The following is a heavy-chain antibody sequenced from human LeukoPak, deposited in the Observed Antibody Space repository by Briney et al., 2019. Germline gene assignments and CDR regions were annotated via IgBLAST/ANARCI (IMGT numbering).Heavy chain of an antibody. J-gene: IGHJ4*02. Sequence: SETPSLTCAVYGGSFSGYYWSWIRQPPGKGLEWIGEINHSGSTNYNPSLKSRVTISVDTSKNQFSPKLSSVTAADTAVYYCASSKVWQWPVDYWGQGTLVTVSS. CDR2: INHSGST. CDR3: ASSKVWQWPVDY. CDR1: GGSFSGYY. D-gene: IGHD6-19*01. V-gene: IGHV4-34*01.